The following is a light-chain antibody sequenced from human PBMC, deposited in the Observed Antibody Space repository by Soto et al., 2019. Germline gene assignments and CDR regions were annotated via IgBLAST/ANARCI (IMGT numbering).Light chain of an antibody. CDR3: QQSYSTLWT. CDR1: QSISSY. V-gene: IGKV1-39*01. Sequence: DIQMTQSPSSLSASVGDRVTITCRASQSISSYLNWYQQKPGKAPKLLIYAASSLQSRVPTRFSGSGSGTDFTLTISSRQTEDFATYYCQQSYSTLWTFGQGTKVQIK. CDR2: AAS. J-gene: IGKJ1*01.